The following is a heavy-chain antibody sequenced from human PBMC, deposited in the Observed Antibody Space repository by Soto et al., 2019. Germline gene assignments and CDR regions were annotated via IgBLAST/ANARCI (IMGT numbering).Heavy chain of an antibody. CDR2: INPNSGGT. CDR3: AREPATAKPEGVDF. V-gene: IGHV1-2*02. CDR1: GYTFSDYY. D-gene: IGHD1-1*01. J-gene: IGHJ4*02. Sequence: ASVKVSCKASGYTFSDYYIHWVRQAPGQGLEWMGWINPNSGGTKYAPKFQGGVTMTRDTSTTTAYMELSRLRSGDTAVYYCAREPATAKPEGVDFWGQGTLVTVSS.